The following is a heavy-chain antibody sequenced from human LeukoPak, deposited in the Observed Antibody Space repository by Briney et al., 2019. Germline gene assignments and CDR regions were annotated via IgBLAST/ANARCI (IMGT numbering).Heavy chain of an antibody. J-gene: IGHJ4*02. CDR1: GGSISSSNYY. V-gene: IGHV4-39*02. CDR3: ARYVVSGSGRYYFDY. D-gene: IGHD3-10*01. Sequence: SETLSLTCAVSGGSISSSNYYWSWIRQPPGRELEWIASINYGGTTYYKPSLKSRVTISVDTSKNHFSLRLGSVTAADTAVYLCARYVVSGSGRYYFDYWGQGSLVTVSS. CDR2: INYGGTT.